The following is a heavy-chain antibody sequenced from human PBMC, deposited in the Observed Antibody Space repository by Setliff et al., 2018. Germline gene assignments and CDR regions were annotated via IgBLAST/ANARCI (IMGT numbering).Heavy chain of an antibody. CDR3: AKYLVATRGFDY. V-gene: IGHV3-30*02. J-gene: IGHJ4*02. CDR2: IRNDGSDK. D-gene: IGHD1-26*01. Sequence: GGSLRLSCAASGFTFNSYGIHWVRQAPGKGLEWVAFIRNDGSDKYYADSVKGRFNISRDNSKNTLYLQMNSLRAEDTAVYYCAKYLVATRGFDYWGQGTLVTVSS. CDR1: GFTFNSYG.